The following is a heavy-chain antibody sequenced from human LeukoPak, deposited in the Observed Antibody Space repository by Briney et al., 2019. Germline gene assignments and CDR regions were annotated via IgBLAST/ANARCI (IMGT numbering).Heavy chain of an antibody. J-gene: IGHJ4*02. V-gene: IGHV4-61*01. D-gene: IGHD4-17*01. CDR1: GGSVSSGSYY. Sequence: PSETLSLTCTVSGGSVSSGSYYWSWIRQPPGKGLEWIAYIYYSGNTNYNPSLKSRVTISVDTSKNQFSLKLTSVTAADTAVYYCARVLTTGSYFDYWGQGTLVTVSS. CDR3: ARVLTTGSYFDY. CDR2: IYYSGNT.